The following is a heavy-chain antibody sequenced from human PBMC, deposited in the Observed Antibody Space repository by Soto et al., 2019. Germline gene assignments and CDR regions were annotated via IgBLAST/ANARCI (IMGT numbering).Heavy chain of an antibody. CDR3: ARAGAALVRGSIWDFDY. Sequence: QVHLQQWGAGLLKPSETLSLTCAVNGGAFNGYYWTWIRQSPGKGLQWIGEINHSGTVDYNPSLKRRVTFSIDTSKKQFSLTLNSVPAADTAVYCWARAGAALVRGSIWDFDYWGQGTLVTVSS. J-gene: IGHJ4*02. CDR1: GGAFNGYY. V-gene: IGHV4-34*01. D-gene: IGHD3-10*01. CDR2: INHSGTV.